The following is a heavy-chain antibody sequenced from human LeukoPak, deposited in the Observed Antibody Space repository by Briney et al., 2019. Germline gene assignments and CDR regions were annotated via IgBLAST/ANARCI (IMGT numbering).Heavy chain of an antibody. CDR1: GGSFSGYY. V-gene: IGHV4-34*01. CDR2: INHSGST. Sequence: PSGTLSLTCAVYGGSFSGYYWSWIRQPPGKGLEWIGEINHSGSTNYNPSLKSRVTISVDTSKNQFSLKLSSVTAADTAVYYCARTRITMVRGVSKLNYYGMDVWGKGTTVTVSS. J-gene: IGHJ6*04. CDR3: ARTRITMVRGVSKLNYYGMDV. D-gene: IGHD3-10*01.